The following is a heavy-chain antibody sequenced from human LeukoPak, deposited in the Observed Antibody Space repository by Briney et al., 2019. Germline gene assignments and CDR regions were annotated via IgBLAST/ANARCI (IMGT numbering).Heavy chain of an antibody. CDR2: ISGSGGST. Sequence: GGSLRLSWAASGLTFSSYAMSWVRQAPGKGLEWVSAISGSGGSTYYADSVKGRFTISRDNSKNTLYLQMNSLRAEDTAVYYCAHVSGLYSSGWAFYYWGQGTLVTVSS. D-gene: IGHD6-19*01. V-gene: IGHV3-23*01. CDR3: AHVSGLYSSGWAFYY. CDR1: GLTFSSYA. J-gene: IGHJ4*02.